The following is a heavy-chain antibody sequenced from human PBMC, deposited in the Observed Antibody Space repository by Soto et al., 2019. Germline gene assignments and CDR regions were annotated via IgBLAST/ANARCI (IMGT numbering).Heavy chain of an antibody. Sequence: EVQLVESGGGLVQPGRSLRLSCAASGFTFDDYAMHWVRQAPGKGLEWVSGISWNSGSIGYADSVKGRFTISRDNAKNSLDLQMNSLRAEDTALYYCAKDIRYYDILTGYYQNYGMDVWGQGTTVTVSS. D-gene: IGHD3-9*01. CDR1: GFTFDDYA. V-gene: IGHV3-9*01. CDR3: AKDIRYYDILTGYYQNYGMDV. J-gene: IGHJ6*02. CDR2: ISWNSGSI.